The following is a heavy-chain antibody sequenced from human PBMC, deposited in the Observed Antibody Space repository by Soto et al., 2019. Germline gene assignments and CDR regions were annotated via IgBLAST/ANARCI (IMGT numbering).Heavy chain of an antibody. V-gene: IGHV3-48*02. J-gene: IGHJ4*02. CDR3: ARGGYDWNYFDY. Sequence: GGSLRLSCAASGFTFSSYNMNWVRQAPGKGLEWVSYISSSSRTTIYDADSVKGRFTISRDNAENSVYLQMHSLRDEDTAVYYCARGGYDWNYFDYWGQGTLVTV. D-gene: IGHD5-12*01. CDR2: ISSSSRTTI. CDR1: GFTFSSYN.